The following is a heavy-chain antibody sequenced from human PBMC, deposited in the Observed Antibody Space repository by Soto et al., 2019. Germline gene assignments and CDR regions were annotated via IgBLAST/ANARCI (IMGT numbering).Heavy chain of an antibody. D-gene: IGHD2-15*01. J-gene: IGHJ4*02. Sequence: QVQLQESGPGLVKPSQTLSLTCTVSGASISSVDHYWSWIRQPPGKGLEWIGYIYYSGRADHNPSLKSRVAISIATSKNRFSLRLSSVTAADTAVYYCARVGGNEDFDTWGQGTLVTVSS. CDR1: GASISSVDHY. V-gene: IGHV4-30-4*01. CDR3: ARVGGNEDFDT. CDR2: IYYSGRA.